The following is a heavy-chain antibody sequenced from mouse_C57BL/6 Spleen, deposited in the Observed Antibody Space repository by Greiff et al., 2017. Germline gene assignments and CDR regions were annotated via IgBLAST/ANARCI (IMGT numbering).Heavy chain of an antibody. CDR1: GYTFTSYW. J-gene: IGHJ2*01. CDR2: IYPGSGST. V-gene: IGHV1-55*01. D-gene: IGHD4-1*01. Sequence: VQLQQPGAELVKPGASVKMSCKASGYTFTSYWITWVKQRPGQGLEWIGDIYPGSGSTNYNEKFKSKATLTVDTSSSTAYMQLSSLTSEDSAVYYCARRELGPYYFDYWGQGTTLTVSS. CDR3: ARRELGPYYFDY.